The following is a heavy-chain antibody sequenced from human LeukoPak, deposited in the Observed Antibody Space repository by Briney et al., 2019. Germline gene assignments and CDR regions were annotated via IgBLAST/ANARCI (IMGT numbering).Heavy chain of an antibody. V-gene: IGHV4-31*01. CDR1: GGSLRSSDHY. CDR3: ARVSHLGDLSLGY. CDR2: ISNRERT. D-gene: IGHD3-16*02. Sequence: PSGTLSLTCPVCGGSLRSSDHYWSWIRHHPGEGLEWIGYISNRERTYYNLSLKSLLTISVDTSKNQFYLKVSSVNAADTAVYHCARVSHLGDLSLGYWGQRTLVTVS. J-gene: IGHJ4*02.